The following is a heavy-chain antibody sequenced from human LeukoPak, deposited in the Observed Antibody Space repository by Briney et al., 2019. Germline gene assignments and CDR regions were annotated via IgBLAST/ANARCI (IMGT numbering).Heavy chain of an antibody. CDR2: IYYSGST. D-gene: IGHD6-19*01. Sequence: SETLSLICTVSGGSISSYYWSWIRQPPGKGLEWIGYIYYSGSTNYNPSLKSRVTISVDTSKNQFSLKLSSVTAADTAVYYCASSLSYSSGWYDYWGQGTLVTVSS. CDR3: ASSLSYSSGWYDY. CDR1: GGSISSYY. V-gene: IGHV4-59*08. J-gene: IGHJ4*02.